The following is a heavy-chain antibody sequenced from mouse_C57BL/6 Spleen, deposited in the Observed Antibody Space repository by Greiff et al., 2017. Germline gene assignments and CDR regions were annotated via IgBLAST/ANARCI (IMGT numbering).Heavy chain of an antibody. CDR3: AGMNYEVDY. CDR1: GFTFSDYG. V-gene: IGHV5-17*01. D-gene: IGHD1-1*01. J-gene: IGHJ2*01. CDR2: ISSGSSTI. Sequence: DVKLVESGGGLVKPGGSLKLSCAASGFTFSDYGMHWVRQAPEKGLEWVAYISSGSSTIYYADTVKGRFTISRDNAKNTLFLQMASLRSEDTAMYYCAGMNYEVDYWGQGTTLTVSS.